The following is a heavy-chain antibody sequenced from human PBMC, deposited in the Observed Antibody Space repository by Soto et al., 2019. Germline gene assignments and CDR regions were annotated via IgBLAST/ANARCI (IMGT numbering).Heavy chain of an antibody. J-gene: IGHJ4*02. CDR2: ISGRGGST. Sequence: EVQLLESGGGLVQPGGSLRLSCAASGFTFSSYAMSWVRQAPGKGLEWVSAISGRGGSTYYADSVTGRFTISRDNSKNALSLQMNSLRAEDTAVYYCAKEMGFYGSGSYSPYWGQGTLVTVSS. CDR1: GFTFSSYA. V-gene: IGHV3-23*01. CDR3: AKEMGFYGSGSYSPY. D-gene: IGHD3-10*01.